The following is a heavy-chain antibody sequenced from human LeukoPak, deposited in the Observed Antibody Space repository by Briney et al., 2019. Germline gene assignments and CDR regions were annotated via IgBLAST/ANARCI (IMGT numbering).Heavy chain of an antibody. D-gene: IGHD1-26*01. V-gene: IGHV3-9*01. Sequence: SLRPSCAASGFTFDDYAMHWARQAPGKGLEWVSGISWNSGSIGYADSVKGRFTISRDNAKNSLSLQMHILRAEDTAFYYCGRSGSFYVGPDYWGQGTLVTVSS. CDR1: GFTFDDYA. J-gene: IGHJ4*02. CDR2: ISWNSGSI. CDR3: GRSGSFYVGPDY.